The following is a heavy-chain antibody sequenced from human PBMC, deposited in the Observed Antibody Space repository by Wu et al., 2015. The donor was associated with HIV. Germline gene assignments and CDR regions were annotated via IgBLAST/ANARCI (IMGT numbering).Heavy chain of an antibody. CDR3: ARDRGSLGYCSSTSCSYNWFDP. J-gene: IGHJ5*02. CDR1: GGTFSSYA. D-gene: IGHD2-2*01. CDR2: IIPIFGTA. Sequence: QVQLVQSGAEVKKPGSSVKVSCKASGGTFSSYAISWVRQAPGQGLEWMGGIIPIFGTANYAQKFQGRVTITADESTSTAYMELSSLRSEDTAVYYCARDRGSLGYCSSTSCSYNWFDPWGQGTLGHRLL. V-gene: IGHV1-69*12.